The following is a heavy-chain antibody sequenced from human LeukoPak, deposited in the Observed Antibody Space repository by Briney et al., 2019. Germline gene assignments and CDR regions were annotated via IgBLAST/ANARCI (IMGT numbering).Heavy chain of an antibody. J-gene: IGHJ4*02. V-gene: IGHV5-51*01. CDR1: GSSFTSYW. CDR2: IYPGDSDT. CDR3: ARQYYYDSSGYLPDY. D-gene: IGHD3-22*01. Sequence: GESLKISCQGSGSSFTSYWIGWVRPLPGKGLEWMGIIYPGDSDTRYSPSFQGQVTISADKSISTAYLQWRSLKASDTAIYYCARQYYYDSSGYLPDYWGQGTLVTVSS.